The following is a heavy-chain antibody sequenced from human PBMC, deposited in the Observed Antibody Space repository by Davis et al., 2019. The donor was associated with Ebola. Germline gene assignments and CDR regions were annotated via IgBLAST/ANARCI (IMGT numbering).Heavy chain of an antibody. Sequence: ASVKVSCKASGYTFTSYAMHWVRQAPGQRLEWMGWINAGNGNTKYSQKFQGRVTITRDTSASTAYMELSSLRSEDTAVYYCARDPFYCSSTSCYGVGYFQHWGQGTLVTVSS. CDR2: INAGNGNT. CDR1: GYTFTSYA. D-gene: IGHD2-2*01. V-gene: IGHV1-3*01. J-gene: IGHJ1*01. CDR3: ARDPFYCSSTSCYGVGYFQH.